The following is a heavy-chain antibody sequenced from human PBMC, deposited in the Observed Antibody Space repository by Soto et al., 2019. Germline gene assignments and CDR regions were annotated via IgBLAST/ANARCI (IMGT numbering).Heavy chain of an antibody. V-gene: IGHV3-23*01. J-gene: IGHJ6*02. D-gene: IGHD3-10*01. CDR2: ISGSGGST. CDR3: AISGSAFYSYGMDV. CDR1: GFTFSSYA. Sequence: EVQLLESGGGLVQPGGSLRLSCAASGFTFSSYAMSWVRQAPGKGLEWVSAISGSGGSTYYADSVKGRFTISRDNSKNTLYLQRSRLRAEDTAVSYCAISGSAFYSYGMDVWGQGTTVTVSS.